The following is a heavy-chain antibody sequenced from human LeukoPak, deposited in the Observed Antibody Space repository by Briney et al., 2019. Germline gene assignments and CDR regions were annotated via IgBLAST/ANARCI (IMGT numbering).Heavy chain of an antibody. CDR3: AVTIPAGNWFDP. CDR2: ISSSSYI. CDR1: GFTFSSYS. V-gene: IGHV3-21*01. D-gene: IGHD2-2*01. Sequence: PGGSLRLSCAGSGFTFSSYSMNWVRQAPGKGLEWVSSISSSSYIYYADSVKGRFTISRDNAKNSLYLQMNSLRAEDTAVYYCAVTIPAGNWFDPWGQGTLVTVSS. J-gene: IGHJ5*02.